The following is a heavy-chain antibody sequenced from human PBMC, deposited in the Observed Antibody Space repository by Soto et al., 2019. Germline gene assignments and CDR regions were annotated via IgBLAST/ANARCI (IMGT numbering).Heavy chain of an antibody. CDR1: GGSFSGYY. Sequence: LSLTCAVYGGSFSGYYWSWIRQPPGKGLEWIGEINHSGSTNYNPSLKSRVTISVDTSKNQFSLKLSSVTAADTAVYYCARLPTAGTHYYFFYGMDVWGQGTTVTVSS. V-gene: IGHV4-34*01. CDR2: INHSGST. D-gene: IGHD6-13*01. J-gene: IGHJ6*02. CDR3: ARLPTAGTHYYFFYGMDV.